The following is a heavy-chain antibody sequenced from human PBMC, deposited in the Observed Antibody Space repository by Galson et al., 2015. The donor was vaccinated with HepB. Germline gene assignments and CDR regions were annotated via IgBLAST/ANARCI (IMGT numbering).Heavy chain of an antibody. Sequence: SLRLSCAASGFTFSSYAMHWVRQAPGKGLEWVAVIWYDGSNKYYADSVKGRFTISRDNSKNTLYLQMNSLRAEDTAVYYCARDDNYYDSSGYSYFDYWGQGTLVTVSS. CDR2: IWYDGSNK. V-gene: IGHV3-33*08. D-gene: IGHD3-22*01. CDR1: GFTFSSYA. J-gene: IGHJ4*02. CDR3: ARDDNYYDSSGYSYFDY.